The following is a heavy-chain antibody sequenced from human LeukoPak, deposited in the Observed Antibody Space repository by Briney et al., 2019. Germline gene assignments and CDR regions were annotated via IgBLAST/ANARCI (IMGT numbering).Heavy chain of an antibody. CDR2: INPNSGAT. V-gene: IGHV1-2*02. CDR3: VGDGGGSQYLSFDF. J-gene: IGHJ4*02. CDR1: GYTFVDFY. D-gene: IGHD1-26*01. Sequence: ASVKVSCKASGYTFVDFYMHWVRQAPGPGLEWMGWINPNSGATNYVQKFRGRLTMTRDTSINTAYLEMRSLRSDDTAVYYGVGDGGGSQYLSFDFWGQGSLITVSS.